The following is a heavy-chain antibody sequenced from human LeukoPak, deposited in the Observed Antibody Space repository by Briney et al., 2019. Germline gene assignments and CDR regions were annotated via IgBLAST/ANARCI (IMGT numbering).Heavy chain of an antibody. CDR1: GFTFSSYE. V-gene: IGHV3-21*01. D-gene: IGHD3-3*01. Sequence: GGSLRLSCAASGFTFSSYEMNWVRQAPGKGLEWVSSISSSSSYIYYADSVKGRFTISRDNAKNSLYLQMNSPRAEDTAVYYCARAINYDFWSGPPALGAFDIWGQGTMVTVSS. CDR2: ISSSSSYI. CDR3: ARAINYDFWSGPPALGAFDI. J-gene: IGHJ3*02.